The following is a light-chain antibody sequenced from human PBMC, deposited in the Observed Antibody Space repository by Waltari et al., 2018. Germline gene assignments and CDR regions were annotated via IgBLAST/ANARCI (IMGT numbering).Light chain of an antibody. CDR1: SRYVGGYTY. Sequence: QSALTQPASVSGSPGQSITISCTGTSRYVGGYTYVPWYQQHPGKAPKLMIYDVSNRPSGVSNRFSGSKSGNTASLTISGLQAEDEADYYCSSYTSSSTWVFGGGTKLTVL. V-gene: IGLV2-14*03. CDR2: DVS. CDR3: SSYTSSSTWV. J-gene: IGLJ3*02.